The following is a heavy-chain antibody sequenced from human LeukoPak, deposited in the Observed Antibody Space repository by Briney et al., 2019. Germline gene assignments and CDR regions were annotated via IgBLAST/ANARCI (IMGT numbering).Heavy chain of an antibody. Sequence: ERSLRLSCAASGFTFSSYAMHWVRQAPGKGLEWVAVISYDGNNKYYADSVKGRFTISRDNSKNTLYLQMNSLRAEDTAVYYCARDRVGYSGYDGIFDYWGQGTLVTVSS. CDR1: GFTFSSYA. D-gene: IGHD5-12*01. CDR3: ARDRVGYSGYDGIFDY. CDR2: ISYDGNNK. V-gene: IGHV3-30-3*01. J-gene: IGHJ4*02.